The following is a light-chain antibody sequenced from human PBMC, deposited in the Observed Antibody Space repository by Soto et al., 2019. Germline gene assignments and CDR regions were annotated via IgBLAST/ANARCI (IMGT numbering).Light chain of an antibody. V-gene: IGLV1-40*01. Sequence: QLVLTQPPSVSGAPGQRVTISCTGSSSNIGAGYDVHWYQQLPGTAPKLLIYGNSNRPSGVPDRFSGSKSGPSASLAITGVQAEDEADYYCQSYDSSLSGYVFGTGTKLTVL. J-gene: IGLJ1*01. CDR1: SSNIGAGYD. CDR2: GNS. CDR3: QSYDSSLSGYV.